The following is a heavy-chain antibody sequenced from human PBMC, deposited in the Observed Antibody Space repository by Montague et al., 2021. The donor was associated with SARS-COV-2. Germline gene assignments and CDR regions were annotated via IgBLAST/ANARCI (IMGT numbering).Heavy chain of an antibody. CDR1: GFTFSSYA. CDR3: AKDGNGYYDFWSGYYTVQGYYYYYMDV. Sequence: RLSLSASGFTFSSYAMSWVRQAPGKGLEWVSAISGSGGSTYYADSVKGRFTISRDNSKNTLYLQMNSLRAEDTAVYYCAKDGNGYYDFWSGYYTVQGYYYYYMDVWGKGTTVTVSS. J-gene: IGHJ6*03. CDR2: ISGSGGST. V-gene: IGHV3-23*01. D-gene: IGHD3-3*01.